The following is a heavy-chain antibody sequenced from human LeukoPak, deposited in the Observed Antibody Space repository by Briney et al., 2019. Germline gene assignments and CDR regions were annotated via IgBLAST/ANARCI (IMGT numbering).Heavy chain of an antibody. CDR3: ARDRTYYYDSSGYYTTYNWYFDL. Sequence: SSETLSLTCTVSGGSISSYYWSWIRQPPGKGLEWIGYIYYSGSTNYNPSLKSRVTISVDTSKNQFSLKLSSVTAADTAVYYCARDRTYYYDSSGYYTTYNWYFDLWGRGTLVTVSS. V-gene: IGHV4-59*01. CDR1: GGSISSYY. J-gene: IGHJ2*01. D-gene: IGHD3-22*01. CDR2: IYYSGST.